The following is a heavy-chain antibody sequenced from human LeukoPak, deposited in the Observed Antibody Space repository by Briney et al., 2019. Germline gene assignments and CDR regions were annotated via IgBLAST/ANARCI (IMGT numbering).Heavy chain of an antibody. V-gene: IGHV3-30*03. J-gene: IGHJ4*02. CDR2: ISYDGSNK. D-gene: IGHD6-13*01. Sequence: PGGSLRLSCAASGFTFSSYGMHWVRQAPGKGLEWVAVISYDGSNKYYADSVKGRFTISRDNSKNTLYLQMNSLRAEDTAVYYCARDRGPGIPADGHEFDSWGQGTLVTVSS. CDR3: ARDRGPGIPADGHEFDS. CDR1: GFTFSSYG.